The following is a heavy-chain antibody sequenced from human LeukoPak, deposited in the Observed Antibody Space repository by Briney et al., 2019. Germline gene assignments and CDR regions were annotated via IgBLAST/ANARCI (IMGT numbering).Heavy chain of an antibody. CDR3: ARASGDFWSGYYSDY. CDR1: GFTFSSYW. V-gene: IGHV3-7*01. J-gene: IGHJ4*02. D-gene: IGHD3-3*01. CDR2: IKQDGSEK. Sequence: PGGSLRLSCAASGFTFSSYWMSWVRQAPGKGLEWVANIKQDGSEKYHVDSVKGRFTISRVNAKNSLYLQMNSLRAEDTAVYYCARASGDFWSGYYSDYWGQGTLVTVSS.